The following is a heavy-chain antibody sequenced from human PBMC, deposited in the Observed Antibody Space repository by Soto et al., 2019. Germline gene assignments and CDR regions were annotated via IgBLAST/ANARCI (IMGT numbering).Heavy chain of an antibody. CDR1: GGSISSGDYY. CDR2: IYYSGST. D-gene: IGHD3-10*01. Sequence: SETLSLTCTVSGGSISSGDYYWSWIRQPPGKGLEWIGYIYYSGSTYYNPSLKSRVTISVDTSKNQFSLKLSPVTAADTAVYYCARSTMVRGRDAFDIWGQGTMVTVS. V-gene: IGHV4-30-4*01. CDR3: ARSTMVRGRDAFDI. J-gene: IGHJ3*02.